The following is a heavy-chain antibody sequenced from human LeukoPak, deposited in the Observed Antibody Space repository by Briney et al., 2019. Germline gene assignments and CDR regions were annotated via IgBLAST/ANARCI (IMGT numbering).Heavy chain of an antibody. D-gene: IGHD2-15*01. V-gene: IGHV3-30*04. CDR2: ISYDESDK. CDR3: ATLSVVVIPAELN. CDR1: GFTFNIYA. Sequence: QTGGSLRLSCAASGFTFNIYAMHWVRQAPGKGLEWVAVISYDESDKYYADSVKGRFTISRDNSKNTLYLQMSSLRAEDTAVYYCATLSVVVIPAELNWGQGTLVTVSS. J-gene: IGHJ4*02.